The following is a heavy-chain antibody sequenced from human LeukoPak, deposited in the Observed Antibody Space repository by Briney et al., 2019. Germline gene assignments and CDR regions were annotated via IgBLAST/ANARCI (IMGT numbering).Heavy chain of an antibody. J-gene: IGHJ3*02. CDR1: GFMFSSNW. V-gene: IGHV3-21*01. D-gene: IGHD4-17*01. CDR2: ISSSSSYI. Sequence: GGSLRLSCAASGFMFSSNWMSWVRLAPGKGLEWVSSISSSSSYIYYTDSVKGRFTISRDNAKNSLYLQMNSLRAEDTAVYYCARDEVIYGDYVWAFDIWGQGTMVTVSS. CDR3: ARDEVIYGDYVWAFDI.